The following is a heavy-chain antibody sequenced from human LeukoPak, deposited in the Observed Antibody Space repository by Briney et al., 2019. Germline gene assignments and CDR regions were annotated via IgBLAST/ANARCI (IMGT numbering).Heavy chain of an antibody. J-gene: IGHJ3*02. D-gene: IGHD3-3*01. CDR1: GGTFSSYA. CDR3: ATITTYDFWSGLNAFDI. Sequence: ASVKVSCKASGGTFSSYAINWVRQATGQGLEWMGWMNPNSGNTGYAQKFQGRVTITRNTSISTAYMELSSLRSEDTAVYYCATITTYDFWSGLNAFDIWGQGTMVTVSS. CDR2: MNPNSGNT. V-gene: IGHV1-8*03.